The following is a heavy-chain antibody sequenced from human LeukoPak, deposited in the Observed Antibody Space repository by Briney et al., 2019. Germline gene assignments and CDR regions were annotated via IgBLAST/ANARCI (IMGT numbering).Heavy chain of an antibody. V-gene: IGHV3-30*18. CDR1: GFTFSSYG. Sequence: GESLRLSCAASGFTFSSYGMHWVRQAPPKGLEWVEVISYDGSNKYYADSVKGRFTTSRDNSKNTLYLQMNSLRAEDTAVYYCANDLRYSSSWVDYYGMDVWGQGTTVTVSS. CDR2: ISYDGSNK. J-gene: IGHJ6*02. CDR3: ANDLRYSSSWVDYYGMDV. D-gene: IGHD6-13*01.